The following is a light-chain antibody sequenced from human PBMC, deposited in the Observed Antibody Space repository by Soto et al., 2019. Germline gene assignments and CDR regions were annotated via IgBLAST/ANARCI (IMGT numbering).Light chain of an antibody. V-gene: IGKV3-20*01. CDR1: QTVTSNY. J-gene: IGKJ1*01. Sequence: EIVLTQSPGTLSLSPGERATLSCRASQTVTSNYFGWYQQRPGQAPRLLIYATSRRATGIPDRFSGSGSGTDFTLTISRMDTEELAVYYCKKYGGSRWTVGQGNKGDLK. CDR2: ATS. CDR3: KKYGGSRWT.